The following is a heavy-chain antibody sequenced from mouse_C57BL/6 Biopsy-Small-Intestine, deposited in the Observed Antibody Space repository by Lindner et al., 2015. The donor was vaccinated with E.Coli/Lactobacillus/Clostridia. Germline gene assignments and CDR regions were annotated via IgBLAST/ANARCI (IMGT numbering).Heavy chain of an antibody. V-gene: IGHV1-80*01. CDR3: ARGSNWYFDV. Sequence: VQLQESGAELVKPGASVKISCKASGYAFSSYWMNWVKQRPGKGLEWIGQIYPGDGDTNNNGKFKGRATLTADKSSSTVYMQLSSLTSEDSAVYFCARGSNWYFDVWGTGTTVTVSS. CDR2: IYPGDGDT. J-gene: IGHJ1*03. CDR1: GYAFSSYW.